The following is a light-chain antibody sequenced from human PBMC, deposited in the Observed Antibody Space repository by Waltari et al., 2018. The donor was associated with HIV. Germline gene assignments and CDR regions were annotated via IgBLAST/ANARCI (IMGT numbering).Light chain of an antibody. CDR2: RNN. Sequence: QSVLTQPPSASGTPGQRVTISCSGSSSNIGSNYGYWYQQLPGTAPKLLIYRNNQRPSGVPDRFSGSKSGTSASPAISGLRSEDEADYYCAAWDDSLSGYVFGTGTKVTVL. CDR1: SSNIGSNY. V-gene: IGLV1-47*01. J-gene: IGLJ1*01. CDR3: AAWDDSLSGYV.